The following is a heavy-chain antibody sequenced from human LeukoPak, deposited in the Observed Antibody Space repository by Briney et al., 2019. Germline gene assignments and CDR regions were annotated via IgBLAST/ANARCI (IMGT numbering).Heavy chain of an antibody. J-gene: IGHJ6*03. CDR3: ARDREAVRPSHYHYYMDV. CDR2: IHYRGRT. D-gene: IGHD6-6*01. Sequence: SETLSLTCTVSGGSISTYYWIWIRQSPGKGLEWIGDIHYRGRTTYNPSLKSRVAMSLDTSKNQFSLRLSSVTAADTAVYYCARDREAVRPSHYHYYMDVWGKGTTVTVSS. CDR1: GGSISTYY. V-gene: IGHV4-59*01.